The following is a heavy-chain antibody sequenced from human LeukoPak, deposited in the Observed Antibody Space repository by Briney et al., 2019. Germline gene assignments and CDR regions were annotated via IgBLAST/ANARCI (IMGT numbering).Heavy chain of an antibody. J-gene: IGHJ4*02. CDR3: ASNDDSSGSTYY. V-gene: IGHV4-4*07. Sequence: SETLSLTCTVSGGSISSYYWSWIRRPAGKGLEWIGRIYTSGSTNYNPSLKSRVTMSVDTSKNQFSLKLSSVTAADTAVYYCASNDDSSGSTYYWGQGTLVTVSS. CDR1: GGSISSYY. CDR2: IYTSGST. D-gene: IGHD3-22*01.